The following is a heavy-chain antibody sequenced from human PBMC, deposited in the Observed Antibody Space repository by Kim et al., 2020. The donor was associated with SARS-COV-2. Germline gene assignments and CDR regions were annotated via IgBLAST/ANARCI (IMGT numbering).Heavy chain of an antibody. J-gene: IGHJ4*02. CDR3: AREGAAGNVLPHY. D-gene: IGHD6-13*01. V-gene: IGHV1-3*01. Sequence: ASVKVSCKASGYTFTSYAIHWVRQAPGQRLEWMGWINAGNGNTKYSQKFQGRVTITRDTSASTAFMELSSLRSEDTAVYYCAREGAAGNVLPHYWGQGTLVTVSS. CDR1: GYTFTSYA. CDR2: INAGNGNT.